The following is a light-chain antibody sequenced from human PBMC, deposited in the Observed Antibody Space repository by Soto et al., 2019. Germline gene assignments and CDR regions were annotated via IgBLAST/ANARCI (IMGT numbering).Light chain of an antibody. J-gene: IGKJ3*01. CDR2: AAS. V-gene: IGKV1-39*01. CDR1: QSITNY. CDR3: QQSHNRPFT. Sequence: DIQMTQSPSSLSASVGDRVTITCRASQSITNYLNWYQHKPGKAPKLLVYAASSLQSGVPSRFSGNGSGTDFTLTISSLQPEDFATYFCQQSHNRPFTFGPGTKVDIK.